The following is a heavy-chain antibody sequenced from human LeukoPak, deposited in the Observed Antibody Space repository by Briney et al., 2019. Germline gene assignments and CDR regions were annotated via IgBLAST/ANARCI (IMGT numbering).Heavy chain of an antibody. J-gene: IGHJ4*02. CDR1: GGSISSGGYY. CDR2: IYYSGST. CDR3: ARIGRYYGSGSYRPTRSYYFDY. V-gene: IGHV4-31*03. D-gene: IGHD3-10*01. Sequence: NPSETLSLTCTVSGGSISSGGYYWSWIRQHPGKGLEWIGYIYYSGSTYYNPSLKSRVTISVDTSKNQFSLKLSSVTAADTAVYYCARIGRYYGSGSYRPTRSYYFDYWGQGTLVTVSS.